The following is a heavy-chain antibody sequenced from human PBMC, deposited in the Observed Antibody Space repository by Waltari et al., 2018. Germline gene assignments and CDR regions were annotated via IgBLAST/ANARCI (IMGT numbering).Heavy chain of an antibody. V-gene: IGHV1-8*01. J-gene: IGHJ3*02. CDR2: MNPNSGNT. CDR1: GYTFTSYD. CDR3: ARGRVTTGFRDAFDI. D-gene: IGHD4-17*01. Sequence: QVQLVQSGAEVKKPGASVKVSCKASGYTFTSYDINWVRQATGQGLEWMGWMNPNSGNTVYAQNFQGRVTMTRNTSISTAYMELSSLRSEDTAVYYCARGRVTTGFRDAFDIWGQGTMVTVSS.